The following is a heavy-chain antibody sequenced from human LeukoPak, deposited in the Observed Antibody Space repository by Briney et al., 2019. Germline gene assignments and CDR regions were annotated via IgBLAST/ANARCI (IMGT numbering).Heavy chain of an antibody. CDR1: GGSFSGYY. J-gene: IGHJ4*02. Sequence: SETLSLTCAVYGGSFSGYYWSWIRQPPGKGLEWIGEVNHSGSTNYNPPLKSRLTISVDTSKNQFSLKLSSVTAADTAVYYCARATIKYGSGKRFDYWDQGNLVTVSS. CDR2: VNHSGST. CDR3: ARATIKYGSGKRFDY. V-gene: IGHV4-34*01. D-gene: IGHD3-10*01.